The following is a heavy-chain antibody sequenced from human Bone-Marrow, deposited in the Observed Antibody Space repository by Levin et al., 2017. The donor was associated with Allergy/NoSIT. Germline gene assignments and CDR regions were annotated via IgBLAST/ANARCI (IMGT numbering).Heavy chain of an antibody. CDR1: GGSISSSSYY. CDR3: ARSYCSGGSCYGYWYFDL. V-gene: IGHV4-39*01. Sequence: SETLSLTCTVSGGSISSSSYYWGWIRQPPGKGLEWFGSIYYSGSTYYNPSLKSRVTIYVATSTHQFSLKLSSVTAADTAVYYCARSYCSGGSCYGYWYFDLWGRGTLVTVS. CDR2: IYYSGST. J-gene: IGHJ2*01. D-gene: IGHD2-15*01.